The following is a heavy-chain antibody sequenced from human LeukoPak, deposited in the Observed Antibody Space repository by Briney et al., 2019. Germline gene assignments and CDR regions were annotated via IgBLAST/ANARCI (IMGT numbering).Heavy chain of an antibody. Sequence: ASVKVSCKASGYTFTSYDLNWVRQAPGQGLEWMGWMNPNSGNTGYALKFQGRVTMTRNTSISTAYMELSSLRSEDTAVYYCARGAYQLLWRYYYYYMDVWGKGTTVTVSS. CDR3: ARGAYQLLWRYYYYYMDV. V-gene: IGHV1-8*01. J-gene: IGHJ6*03. D-gene: IGHD2-2*01. CDR1: GYTFTSYD. CDR2: MNPNSGNT.